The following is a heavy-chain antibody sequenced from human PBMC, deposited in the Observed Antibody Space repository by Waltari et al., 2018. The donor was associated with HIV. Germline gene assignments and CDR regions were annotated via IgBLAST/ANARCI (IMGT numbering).Heavy chain of an antibody. CDR3: ARGGHYYDSSGYYSSSAFDI. D-gene: IGHD3-22*01. CDR2: INHSGST. J-gene: IGHJ3*02. Sequence: QVQLQQWGAGLLKPSETLSLTCAVYGGSFSGYYWSWIRQPPGKGLEWIGEINHSGSTNSNPSLKSRVTISVDTSKNHFSLKLSSVTAADTAVYYCARGGHYYDSSGYYSSSAFDIWGQGTMVTVSS. V-gene: IGHV4-34*01. CDR1: GGSFSGYY.